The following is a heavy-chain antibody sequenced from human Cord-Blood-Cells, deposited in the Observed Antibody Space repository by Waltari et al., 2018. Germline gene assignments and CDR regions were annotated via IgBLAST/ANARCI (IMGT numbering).Heavy chain of an antibody. V-gene: IGHV1-2*06. CDR3: ARGNWGSGVVDY. J-gene: IGHJ4*02. D-gene: IGHD7-27*01. Sequence: QVQLVQSGAEVKKPGASVKVSCKASGYTFTGYYMHWVRQAPGQGLEWMGRINPNSGGTNYAKKFQGRVTMTRDTSISTAYMELSRLRSDDTAVYYCARGNWGSGVVDYWGQGTLVTVSS. CDR1: GYTFTGYY. CDR2: INPNSGGT.